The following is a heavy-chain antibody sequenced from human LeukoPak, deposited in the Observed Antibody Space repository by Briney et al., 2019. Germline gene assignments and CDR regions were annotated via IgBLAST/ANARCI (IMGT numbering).Heavy chain of an antibody. D-gene: IGHD5-24*01. J-gene: IGHJ4*02. CDR2: IKQDGSKK. V-gene: IGHV3-7*04. CDR3: TRVGYIDEGIDY. Sequence: GGSLRLSCVASGFPFSSYWMTWVRQAPGKGLEWVANIKQDGSKKSYVDSVKGRFTISRDNAKNSLYLQMNSLRAEDTAIYYCTRVGYIDEGIDYWGQGTLVTASS. CDR1: GFPFSSYW.